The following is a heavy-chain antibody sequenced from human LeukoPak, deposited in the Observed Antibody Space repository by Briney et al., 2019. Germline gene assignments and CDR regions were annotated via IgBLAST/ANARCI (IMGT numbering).Heavy chain of an antibody. CDR2: INNVGSAT. V-gene: IGHV3-74*01. J-gene: IGHJ1*01. D-gene: IGHD3-16*01. Sequence: TGGSLRLSCAASGLTFSNSWMHWVRQAPGKGLVWVSRINNVGSATSYADSVKGRFTISRDNAKSTLYLQMNSLRAEDTAVYFCARVSGLGMNEYLQHWGQGTLVTVSS. CDR1: GLTFSNSW. CDR3: ARVSGLGMNEYLQH.